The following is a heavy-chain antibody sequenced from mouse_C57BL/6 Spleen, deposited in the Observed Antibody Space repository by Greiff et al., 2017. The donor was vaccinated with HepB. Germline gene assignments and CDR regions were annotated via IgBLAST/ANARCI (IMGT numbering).Heavy chain of an antibody. J-gene: IGHJ1*03. CDR3: ARPDGSSPYWYFDV. CDR1: GFTFSSYG. Sequence: VQLKESGGDLVKPGGSLKLSCAASGFTFSSYGMSWVRQTPDKRLEWVATISSGGSYTYYPDSVKGRFTISRDNAKNTLYLQMSSLKSEDTAMYYCARPDGSSPYWYFDVWGTGTTVTVAS. D-gene: IGHD1-1*01. CDR2: ISSGGSYT. V-gene: IGHV5-6*01.